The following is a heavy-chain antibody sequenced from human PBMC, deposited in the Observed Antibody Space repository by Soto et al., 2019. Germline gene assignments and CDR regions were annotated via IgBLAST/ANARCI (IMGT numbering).Heavy chain of an antibody. J-gene: IGHJ4*02. D-gene: IGHD3-22*01. CDR1: GFTGPSNY. CDR2: IYTNGNI. V-gene: IGHV3-53*01. CDR3: ARGHDYDSSGGYYFGH. Sequence: ESGGGWIQPGGSLRLSCAASGFTGPSNYMSWVRQAPGKGLEWVSVIYTNGNIYYANSVRGRFTISRDKSKNTVFLQLNSLRAEDTAVYYCARGHDYDSSGGYYFGHWGQGTLVTVSS.